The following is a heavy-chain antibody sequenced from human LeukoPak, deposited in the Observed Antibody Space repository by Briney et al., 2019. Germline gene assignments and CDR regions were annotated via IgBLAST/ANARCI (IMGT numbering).Heavy chain of an antibody. D-gene: IGHD6-6*01. Sequence: ASVKVSCKASGYTFTSYYMHWVRQAPGQGLEWMGIINPSGGSTSYAQKFQGRVTMTRDMSTSTVYMELSSLRSEDTAVYYCARDPGEYSSSSGYYYYMDVWGKGTTVTVSS. V-gene: IGHV1-46*01. J-gene: IGHJ6*03. CDR1: GYTFTSYY. CDR2: INPSGGST. CDR3: ARDPGEYSSSSGYYYYMDV.